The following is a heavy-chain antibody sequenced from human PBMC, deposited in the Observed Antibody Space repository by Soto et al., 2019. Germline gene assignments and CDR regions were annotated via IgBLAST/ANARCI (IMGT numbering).Heavy chain of an antibody. J-gene: IGHJ5*02. CDR1: GGSVSGDSHY. Sequence: SETLSLTCTVSGGSVSGDSHYWTWIRQPPGKGLEWIGYIHYTGSTNYNPSLKSRVTISVDTSKNQFSLTLNSAAAADTAVYYCATDSAGRGPFDPWGQGILVTVSS. CDR2: IHYTGST. D-gene: IGHD3-10*01. V-gene: IGHV4-61*01. CDR3: ATDSAGRGPFDP.